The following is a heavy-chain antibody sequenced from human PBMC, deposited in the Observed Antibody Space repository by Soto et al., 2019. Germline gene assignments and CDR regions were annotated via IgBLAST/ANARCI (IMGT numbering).Heavy chain of an antibody. J-gene: IGHJ5*02. CDR2: ISHDGSNK. Sequence: GGSLRLSCAASGFSFSTYGMHWVRQAPGKGLEWVAAISHDGSNKYYVDSVKGRFTISRDSSKNTLYLEMNSLRAEDTAVYFCARARGGVVTMGWFDPWGQGTLVTVSS. CDR3: ARARGGVVTMGWFDP. CDR1: GFSFSTYG. D-gene: IGHD3-3*01. V-gene: IGHV3-30*03.